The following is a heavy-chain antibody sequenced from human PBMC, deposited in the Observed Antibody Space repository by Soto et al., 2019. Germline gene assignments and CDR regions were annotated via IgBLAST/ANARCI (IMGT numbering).Heavy chain of an antibody. D-gene: IGHD2-8*02. J-gene: IGHJ4*02. Sequence: QVQLVESGGGVVQPGRSLTLSCVASGFSFSNYAMHWVRHTPGKGLEWVAVISYDGTIKYYADSVKGRFTISRDNSKTVLYVQMNSLRTDDTALYYCARGSGPTPRQFDPIVLHGGGDYWGQGTLVTVSS. CDR2: ISYDGTIK. V-gene: IGHV3-30-3*01. CDR3: ARGSGPTPRQFDPIVLHGGGDY. CDR1: GFSFSNYA.